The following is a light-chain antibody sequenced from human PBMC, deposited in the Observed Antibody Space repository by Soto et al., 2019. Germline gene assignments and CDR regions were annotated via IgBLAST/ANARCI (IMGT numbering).Light chain of an antibody. V-gene: IGKV3-11*01. CDR1: QSVSSY. J-gene: IGKJ1*01. CDR2: DAS. Sequence: EVVLPQSPATLSLSPGERATLSCRASQSVSSYLAWYQQKPGQAPRLLIYDASNRATGIPARFSGSGSGTEFTLTITSLHSEDVALYHCQQYNKWPPTFGQGTKVDI. CDR3: QQYNKWPPT.